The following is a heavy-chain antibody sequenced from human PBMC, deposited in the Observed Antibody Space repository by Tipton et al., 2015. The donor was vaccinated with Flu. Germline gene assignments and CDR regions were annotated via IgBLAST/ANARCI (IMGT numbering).Heavy chain of an antibody. CDR1: GGSISSYY. J-gene: IGHJ5*02. CDR3: ARANYDILTGYPWGSVGWVDP. Sequence: TLSLTCTVSGGSISSYYWSWIRQPPGKGLEWIGYIDYSGSTNYNPSLKSRVTISVDTSKNQFSLKLSSVTAADTAVYYCARANYDILTGYPWGSVGWVDPWGQGTLVTVSS. CDR2: IDYSGST. V-gene: IGHV4-59*01. D-gene: IGHD3-9*01.